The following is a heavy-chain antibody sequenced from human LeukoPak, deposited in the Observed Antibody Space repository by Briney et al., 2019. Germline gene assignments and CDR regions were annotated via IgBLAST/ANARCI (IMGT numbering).Heavy chain of an antibody. CDR1: GYTFTVYY. D-gene: IGHD6-19*01. V-gene: IGHV1-2*06. J-gene: IGHJ5*02. Sequence: ASVTVSCTASGYTFTVYYMHWVRPAPGQGLEWMGRINPNSGGTNYAQKFQGRVTMTRDTSISTAYMELSRLRSDDTAVYYCAREALFGEIAVGGNWFDPWGQGTLVTVSS. CDR3: AREALFGEIAVGGNWFDP. CDR2: INPNSGGT.